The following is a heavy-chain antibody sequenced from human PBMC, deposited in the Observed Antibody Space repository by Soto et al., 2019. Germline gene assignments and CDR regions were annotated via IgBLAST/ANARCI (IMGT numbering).Heavy chain of an antibody. D-gene: IGHD6-6*01. CDR2: ISAYNGDT. Sequence: QVQLLQSGAEVKKPGASVKVSCKASGYTFTNYGITWVRQAPGQGLEWMGWISAYNGDTHYTQRLQGRVTMTTDTSTSTAYMELRGLRSDDTAVYYCARVRQLVVCFYYYMDVWGKGTTVTVS. V-gene: IGHV1-18*01. J-gene: IGHJ6*03. CDR1: GYTFTNYG. CDR3: ARVRQLVVCFYYYMDV.